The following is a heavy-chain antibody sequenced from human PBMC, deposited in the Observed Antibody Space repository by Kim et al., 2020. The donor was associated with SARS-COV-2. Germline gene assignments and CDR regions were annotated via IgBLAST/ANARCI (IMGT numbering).Heavy chain of an antibody. CDR3: ARSSKYGGNDY. Sequence: NYNPSLKSRVTISVDTSKNQFSLKLSSVTAADTAVYYCARSSKYGGNDYWGQGTLVTVSS. V-gene: IGHV4-59*01. D-gene: IGHD2-15*01. J-gene: IGHJ4*02.